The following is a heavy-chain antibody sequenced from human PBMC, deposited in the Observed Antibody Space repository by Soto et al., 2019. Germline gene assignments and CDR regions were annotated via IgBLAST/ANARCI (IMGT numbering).Heavy chain of an antibody. D-gene: IGHD6-13*01. V-gene: IGHV5-51*01. CDR1: GYDFTNYW. J-gene: IGHJ4*03. CDR3: ARFRAPRRQLISMSFHL. Sequence: GESLKISCKASGYDFTNYWIAWVRQTPGRGLEWMGMIYPGDSDIRYNPSFRGRVTISADKSITSAFVQWGSLRASDSAVYYCARFRAPRRQLISMSFHLWGLGTLVTVSS. CDR2: IYPGDSDI.